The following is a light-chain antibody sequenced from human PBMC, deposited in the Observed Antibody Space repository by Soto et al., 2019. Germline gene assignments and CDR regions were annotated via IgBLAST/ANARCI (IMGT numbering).Light chain of an antibody. CDR1: SSDVGNYNL. J-gene: IGLJ1*01. CDR3: CSFAGSMTFV. Sequence: QSALTQPASVSGSPGQSITISCTGTSSDVGNYNLVSWFQQHPGNAPKLVIFEGTKRPSGVSNRFSGSKSGITASLAISGLQAEAEADYYCCSFAGSMTFVFGTGTKLTVL. V-gene: IGLV2-23*03. CDR2: EGT.